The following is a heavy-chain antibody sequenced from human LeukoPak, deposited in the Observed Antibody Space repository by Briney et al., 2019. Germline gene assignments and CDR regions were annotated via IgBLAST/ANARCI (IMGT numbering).Heavy chain of an antibody. CDR3: ARAPYSSSWYIFDH. Sequence: GRSLRLSCAASGFIFSTYTIHWIRQAPGKGLEWVAVISCDGVNKYYADSVKGRFTISRDNSKNTLSLQMNSLTVEDTAVYYCARAPYSSSWYIFDHWGQGTLVTVSS. V-gene: IGHV3-30*04. J-gene: IGHJ4*02. CDR2: ISCDGVNK. CDR1: GFIFSTYT. D-gene: IGHD6-13*01.